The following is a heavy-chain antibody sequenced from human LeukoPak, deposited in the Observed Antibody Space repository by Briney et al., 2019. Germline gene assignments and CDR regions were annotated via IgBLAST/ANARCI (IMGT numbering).Heavy chain of an antibody. J-gene: IGHJ4*02. V-gene: IGHV1-18*01. CDR1: GYTFTSYG. Sequence: ASVKVSCKASGYTFTSYGISWVRQAPGQGLEWMGWISPYNGNTNYGQKLQGRVTMTTDTSTTTAYMELRSLRSDDTAVYYCAREMATIVNQFDYWGQGTLVTVSS. CDR3: AREMATIVNQFDY. CDR2: ISPYNGNT. D-gene: IGHD5-24*01.